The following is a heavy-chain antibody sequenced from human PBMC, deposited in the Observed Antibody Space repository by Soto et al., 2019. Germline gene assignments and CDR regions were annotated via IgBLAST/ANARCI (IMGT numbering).Heavy chain of an antibody. J-gene: IGHJ4*02. CDR1: GFTFGDYA. Sequence: GGSLRLSCTASGFTFGDYAMSWFRQAPGKGLEWVGFIRSKAYGGTTEYAASVKGRVTISRDDSKSIGYLQMNSLKTEDTAVYYCTRGLRSFDWLLSPYYWGQGTLXTVSS. CDR2: IRSKAYGGTT. V-gene: IGHV3-49*03. CDR3: TRGLRSFDWLLSPYY. D-gene: IGHD3-9*01.